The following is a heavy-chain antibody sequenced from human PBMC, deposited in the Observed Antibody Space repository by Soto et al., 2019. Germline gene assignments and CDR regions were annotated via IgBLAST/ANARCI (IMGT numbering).Heavy chain of an antibody. CDR1: GINFSRSG. V-gene: IGHV3-33*01. D-gene: IGHD1-7*01. Sequence: QVRLVESGGGVVQPGRSMRLSCAASGINFSRSGMHWVRQAPGKGLEWVAIIWYDGSKEYYADSVKGQFTISRDNSRNTVYLQMNSLRAEDTAVYYRARDAGTTRMDVWGQGATVTVSS. CDR2: IWYDGSKE. J-gene: IGHJ6*02. CDR3: ARDAGTTRMDV.